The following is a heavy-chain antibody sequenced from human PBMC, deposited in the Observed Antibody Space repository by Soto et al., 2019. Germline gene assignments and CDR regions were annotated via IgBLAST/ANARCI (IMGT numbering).Heavy chain of an antibody. CDR1: GFDFSDYA. J-gene: IGHJ3*02. CDR2: ISGSGGVT. D-gene: IGHD4-17*01. CDR3: AKDPNGDYLGAFDS. V-gene: IGHV3-23*01. Sequence: EVQLLESGGGLVQPGGSLRLSCTASGFDFSDYAVTWVRQAPGKGLEWVAGISGSGGVTKYADSVKGRFTISRDNFRTTLYLQMNSLRAGDTAVYYCAKDPNGDYLGAFDSWGQGRMVTVSS.